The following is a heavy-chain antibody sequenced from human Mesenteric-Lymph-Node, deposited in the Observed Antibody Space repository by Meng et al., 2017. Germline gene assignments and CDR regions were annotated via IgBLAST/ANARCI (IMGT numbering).Heavy chain of an antibody. Sequence: SETLSLTCTVSVGSISSSSYYWGWIRQPPGKGLEWIGSIYYSGSTYYNPSLKSRVTISVETSKNQFSLKLSSVTAADTAVYYCARDGGRVWFGELLDDWFDPWGQGTLVTVSS. CDR1: VGSISSSSYY. D-gene: IGHD3-10*01. J-gene: IGHJ5*02. CDR2: IYYSGST. V-gene: IGHV4-39*07. CDR3: ARDGGRVWFGELLDDWFDP.